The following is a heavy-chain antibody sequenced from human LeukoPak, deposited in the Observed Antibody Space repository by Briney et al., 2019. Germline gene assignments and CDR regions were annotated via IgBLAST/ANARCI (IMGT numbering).Heavy chain of an antibody. V-gene: IGHV4-38-2*02. Sequence: PSETLSLTCTVSGYSISSGYYWGWIRQPPGKGLEWIGSIYHSGSTYYNPSLKSRVTISVDTSKNQFSLKLSSVTAADTAVYYCARGPSSSWYYYWGQGTLVTVSS. J-gene: IGHJ4*02. CDR2: IYHSGST. D-gene: IGHD6-13*01. CDR3: ARGPSSSWYYY. CDR1: GYSISSGYY.